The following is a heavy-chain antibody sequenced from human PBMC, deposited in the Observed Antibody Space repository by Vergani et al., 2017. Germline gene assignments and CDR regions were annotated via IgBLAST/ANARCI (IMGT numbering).Heavy chain of an antibody. D-gene: IGHD1-1*01. V-gene: IGHV3-30*02. CDR1: GFPFSTYC. Sequence: QVQLVESGGGVVQPGESLRLSCAASGFPFSTYCMHWVRQAPGKGLEWVAFIQKDGIDKFYADSVRGRFTISRDNSKSTLYLQMNSLRTEDTAVYYCATKSCGTPGCQIGYFREWGQGTLVTVSS. J-gene: IGHJ1*01. CDR3: ATKSCGTPGCQIGYFRE. CDR2: IQKDGIDK.